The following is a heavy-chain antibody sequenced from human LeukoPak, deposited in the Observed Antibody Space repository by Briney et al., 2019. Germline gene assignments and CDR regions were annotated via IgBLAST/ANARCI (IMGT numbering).Heavy chain of an antibody. D-gene: IGHD1-26*01. J-gene: IGHJ4*02. V-gene: IGHV4-39*01. Sequence: SETLSLTCTVSGCSITSSSYSWGWLRQPPGTGLVWVGSFYYSGCTYYNLSLKSRVPIVVDTSKNQYSLKVSTVTAADTAVYDCARLVRATDYFDHWRQGTLVSVSS. CDR2: FYYSGCT. CDR1: GCSITSSSYS. CDR3: ARLVRATDYFDH.